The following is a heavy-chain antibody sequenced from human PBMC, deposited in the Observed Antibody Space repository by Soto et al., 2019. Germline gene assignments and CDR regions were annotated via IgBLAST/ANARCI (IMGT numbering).Heavy chain of an antibody. CDR1: GGSISSGGYY. CDR2: IYYSGST. Sequence: QVQLQESGPGLVKPSQTLSLTCTVSGGSISSGGYYWSWIRQHPGKGLEWIGYIYYSGSTYYNPSLKSRVTISVDTSKNQFSLKLSSVTAADTAVYYCAIICGDGYNHSGFDYWGQGTLVTVSS. D-gene: IGHD5-12*01. V-gene: IGHV4-31*03. CDR3: AIICGDGYNHSGFDY. J-gene: IGHJ4*02.